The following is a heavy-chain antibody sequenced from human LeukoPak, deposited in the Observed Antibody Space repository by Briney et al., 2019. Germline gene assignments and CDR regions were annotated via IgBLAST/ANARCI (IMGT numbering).Heavy chain of an antibody. J-gene: IGHJ4*02. CDR3: AAYNWNDRSFDY. V-gene: IGHV4-4*02. Sequence: PSETLSLTCAVSGGSISSSNWWSWVRQSPGKGLEWIGEIYPRRNNNYNPSLKSRVTISVDKSKNQFSLSLSSVTAADTAVYYCAAYNWNDRSFDYWGQGTLVTVSS. D-gene: IGHD1-1*01. CDR1: GGSISSSNW. CDR2: IYPRRNN.